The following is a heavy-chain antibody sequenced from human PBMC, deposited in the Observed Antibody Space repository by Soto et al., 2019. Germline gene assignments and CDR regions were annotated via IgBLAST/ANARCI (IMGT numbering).Heavy chain of an antibody. CDR1: GGSISSGGYS. CDR2: IYHSGST. D-gene: IGHD5-12*01. Sequence: QLQLQESGSGLVKPSQTLSLTCAVSGGSISSGGYSWSWIRQPPGKGLEWIGYIYHSGSTHYNPALKSPVTISVDRPNNQFSLKLSSVTAADTAVYYCPRKRGFPYYYGTDVWRQGTTVTVSS. J-gene: IGHJ6*02. V-gene: IGHV4-30-2*01. CDR3: PRKRGFPYYYGTDV.